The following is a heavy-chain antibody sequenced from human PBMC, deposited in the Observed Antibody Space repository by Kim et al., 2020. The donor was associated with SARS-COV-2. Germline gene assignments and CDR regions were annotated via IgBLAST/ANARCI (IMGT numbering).Heavy chain of an antibody. CDR3: ARADTSTWYPHFDS. D-gene: IGHD6-13*01. V-gene: IGHV3-48*04. Sequence: GGSLRLSCAASGFTFSTYTMNWVRQAPGKGLEWVSYISSTSSTMYYASSVKGRFTLSRDNAKNTLYLQMSSLRAEDTAVYYCARADTSTWYPHFDSWGQGTLVTVSS. CDR2: ISSTSSTM. J-gene: IGHJ4*02. CDR1: GFTFSTYT.